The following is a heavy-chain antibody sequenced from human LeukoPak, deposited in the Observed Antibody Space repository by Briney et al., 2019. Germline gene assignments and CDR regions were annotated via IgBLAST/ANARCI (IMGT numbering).Heavy chain of an antibody. CDR1: GFTFSSYA. CDR3: ARGLHYYDSSGYYGLTPFDY. J-gene: IGHJ4*02. Sequence: GGSLRLSCAASGFTFSSYAMHWVRQAPGKGLEWVAVISYDGSNKYYADSVKGRFTISRDNSKNTLYLQMNSLRAEDTAVYYCARGLHYYDSSGYYGLTPFDYWGQGTLVTVSS. CDR2: ISYDGSNK. V-gene: IGHV3-30*04. D-gene: IGHD3-22*01.